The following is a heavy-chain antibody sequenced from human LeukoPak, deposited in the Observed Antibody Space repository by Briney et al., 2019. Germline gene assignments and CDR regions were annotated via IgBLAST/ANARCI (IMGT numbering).Heavy chain of an antibody. J-gene: IGHJ4*02. D-gene: IGHD3-10*01. CDR2: IYSIGNT. V-gene: IGHV4-59*11. CDR1: GGSISSQY. CDR3: ARERTGFGECDS. Sequence: SETLSLTCTVSGGSISSQYWSCIRQPPGKGLEWIGYIYSIGNTKYNPSLKSRVTISVDTSNNKFSLNLTSVTTADTAVYFCARERTGFGECDSWGQGTLVTVSS.